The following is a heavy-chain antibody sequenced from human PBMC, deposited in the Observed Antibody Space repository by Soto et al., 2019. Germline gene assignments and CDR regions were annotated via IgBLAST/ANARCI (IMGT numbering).Heavy chain of an antibody. CDR2: INEYGSVI. D-gene: IGHD3-16*01. CDR3: TRDIGGRGAY. CDR1: GFTFSSYW. J-gene: IGHJ4*02. V-gene: IGHV3-74*01. Sequence: PGGSLRLSCAASGFTFSSYWMHWVRQVPGKWLVWVSRINEYGSVINYADSVKGRFTIFRDNSKNTLYLEMNSLRAEDAAVYYCTRDIGGRGAYWGQGXLVTVYS.